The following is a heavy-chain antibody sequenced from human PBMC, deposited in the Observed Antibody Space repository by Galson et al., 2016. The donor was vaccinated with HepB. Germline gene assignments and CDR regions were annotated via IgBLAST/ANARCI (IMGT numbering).Heavy chain of an antibody. Sequence: SLRLSCAASGFSFHNYGMNWVRQAPGKGLEWVAGISGSGIDADYPDSVRGRFFISRDNSRTTLFLQMNSLTVEDTAVYYCAFSRGGMAISYLNYWGRGTLVTVST. CDR2: ISGSGIDA. CDR1: GFSFHNYG. D-gene: IGHD5-24*01. V-gene: IGHV3-23*01. J-gene: IGHJ4*02. CDR3: AFSRGGMAISYLNY.